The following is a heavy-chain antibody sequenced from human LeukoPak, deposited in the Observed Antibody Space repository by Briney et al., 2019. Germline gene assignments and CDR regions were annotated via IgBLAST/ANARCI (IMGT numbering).Heavy chain of an antibody. CDR1: GFTFNKYA. CDR3: ARGARKGDDYGGFFDY. Sequence: PGGSLRLSCAASGFTFNKYAIHWVRQAPGKGLEWVTVISYDGSYKDYPDSVKGRFTVSRDNSKNTLYLQMNSPRPEDTAVYYCARGARKGDDYGGFFDYWGQGTLVTVSS. CDR2: ISYDGSYK. J-gene: IGHJ4*02. V-gene: IGHV3-30*04. D-gene: IGHD4-23*01.